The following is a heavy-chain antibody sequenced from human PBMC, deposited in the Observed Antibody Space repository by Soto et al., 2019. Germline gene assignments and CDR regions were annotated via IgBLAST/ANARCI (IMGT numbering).Heavy chain of an antibody. CDR1: GGSISSGDYY. J-gene: IGHJ1*01. D-gene: IGHD2-15*01. V-gene: IGHV4-30-4*01. Sequence: QVQLQESGPGLVKPSQTLSLTCTVSGGSISSGDYYWSWIRQPPGKGLEWIGYIYYSGSTYYNPSLKSRVTRSVDTSKNQFSLKLSSVTAADTAVYYCARVLAEGYCSGGSCFPAEYFQHWGQGTLVTVSS. CDR3: ARVLAEGYCSGGSCFPAEYFQH. CDR2: IYYSGST.